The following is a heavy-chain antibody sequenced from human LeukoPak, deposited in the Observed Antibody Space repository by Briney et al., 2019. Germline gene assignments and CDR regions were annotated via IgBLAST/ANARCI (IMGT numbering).Heavy chain of an antibody. CDR2: IRDKGYGHAT. V-gene: IGHV3-73*01. J-gene: IGHJ5*02. Sequence: GRSLSLSCAASGFTFSDSAIHWVRQASGKGLEWVGRIRDKGYGHATAYAASVKGRFTLSRDDSKNTAYLQMNSLKTEDTALYYCTTPNEVNWFDPWGEGTRVTVSS. CDR1: GFTFSDSA. CDR3: TTPNEVNWFDP. D-gene: IGHD2-8*01.